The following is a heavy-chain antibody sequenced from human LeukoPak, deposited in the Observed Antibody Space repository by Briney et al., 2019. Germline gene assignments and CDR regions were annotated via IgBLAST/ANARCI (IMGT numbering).Heavy chain of an antibody. CDR2: INHSGST. CDR1: GGSFSGYY. V-gene: IGHV4-34*01. Sequence: PSETLSLTCAVYGGSFSGYYWSWIRQSPGKGLEWIGEINHSGSTNYNPSLKSRVTISVDTSKNQFSLKLSSVTAADTAVYYCARGSSGYRFFTYWGQGTLVTVSS. CDR3: ARGSSGYRFFTY. D-gene: IGHD3-9*01. J-gene: IGHJ4*02.